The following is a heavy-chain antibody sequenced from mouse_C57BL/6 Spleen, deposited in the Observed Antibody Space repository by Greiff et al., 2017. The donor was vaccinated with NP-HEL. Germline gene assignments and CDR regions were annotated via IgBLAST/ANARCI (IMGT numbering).Heavy chain of an antibody. V-gene: IGHV1-54*01. J-gene: IGHJ2*01. CDR1: GYAFTNYL. D-gene: IGHD1-1*01. Sequence: VQLQESGAELVRPGTSVKVSCKASGYAFTNYLIEWVKQRPGQGLEWIGVINPGSGGTKYNEKFKGKGTLTADKSSSTAYMQLSSLTSEDSAVYFCARSGGYYYGRSDYWGQGTTLTVSS. CDR2: INPGSGGT. CDR3: ARSGGYYYGRSDY.